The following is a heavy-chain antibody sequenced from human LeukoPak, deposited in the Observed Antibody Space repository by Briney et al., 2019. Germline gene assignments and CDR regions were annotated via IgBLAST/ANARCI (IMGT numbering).Heavy chain of an antibody. Sequence: GGSLRLSCAASGFTFSSYGMHWVRQAPGKGLEWVAVIWYDGSNKYYADSAKGRFTISRDNSKNTLYLQMNSLRAEGTAVYYCARTLNYYDSSGYYAGPDAFDIWGQGTMVTVSS. D-gene: IGHD3-22*01. CDR3: ARTLNYYDSSGYYAGPDAFDI. J-gene: IGHJ3*02. CDR2: IWYDGSNK. CDR1: GFTFSSYG. V-gene: IGHV3-33*01.